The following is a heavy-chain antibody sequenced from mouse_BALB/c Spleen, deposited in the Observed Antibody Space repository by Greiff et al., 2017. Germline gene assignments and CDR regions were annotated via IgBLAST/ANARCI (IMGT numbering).Heavy chain of an antibody. CDR2: ISSGSSTI. Sequence: EVMLVESGGGLVQPGGSRKLSCAASGFTFSSFGMHWVRQAPEKGLEWVAYISSGSSTIYYADTVKGRFTISRDNPKNTLFLQMTSLRSEDTAMYYCARWGYGNYRDYYAMDYWGQGTSVTVSS. D-gene: IGHD2-10*02. J-gene: IGHJ4*01. CDR3: ARWGYGNYRDYYAMDY. CDR1: GFTFSSFG. V-gene: IGHV5-17*02.